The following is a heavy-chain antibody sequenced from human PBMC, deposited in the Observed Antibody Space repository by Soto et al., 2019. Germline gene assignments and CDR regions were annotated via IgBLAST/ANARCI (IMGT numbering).Heavy chain of an antibody. J-gene: IGHJ4*02. V-gene: IGHV3-66*01. D-gene: IGHD3-22*01. Sequence: GGSLRLSCAAAGFSVSTSHISWVRQAPGKGLEWVSVIYSGGATHYAVSVKGRLIISRDKSKNTVDLQMNTLRAEDTAMYYCSRSTMIGLLSHWGQGTLVTVSS. CDR3: SRSTMIGLLSH. CDR2: IYSGGAT. CDR1: GFSVSTSH.